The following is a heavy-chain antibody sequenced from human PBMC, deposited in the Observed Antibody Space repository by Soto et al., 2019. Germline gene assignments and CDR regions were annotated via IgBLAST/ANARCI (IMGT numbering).Heavy chain of an antibody. CDR2: TYYRSKWYN. CDR3: ARAYGDYEFLENYYYYMDV. CDR1: GDSVSSNSAA. D-gene: IGHD4-17*01. Sequence: SQTLSLTCAISGDSVSSNSAAWNWIRQSPSRGLEWLGWTYYRSKWYNDYAVSVKSRITINPDTSKNQFSLQLNSVTPEDTAVYYCARAYGDYEFLENYYYYMDVWGKGTTVTVSS. J-gene: IGHJ6*03. V-gene: IGHV6-1*01.